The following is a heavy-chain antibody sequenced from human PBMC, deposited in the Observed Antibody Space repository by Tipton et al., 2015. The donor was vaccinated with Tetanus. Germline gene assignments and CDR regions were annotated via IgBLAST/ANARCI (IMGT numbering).Heavy chain of an antibody. J-gene: IGHJ4*02. V-gene: IGHV4-31*03. CDR1: GASINAGGYL. D-gene: IGHD1-26*01. Sequence: LRLTCTVSGASINAGGYLWTWVRQRPGKGLEWIGNIYYTALTSYTPSLNSRVTISVDTSKNHFSLNLTSVTAADTAVYFCARGLPREPFYLDYWGQGKQVTVSS. CDR3: ARGLPREPFYLDY. CDR2: IYYTALT.